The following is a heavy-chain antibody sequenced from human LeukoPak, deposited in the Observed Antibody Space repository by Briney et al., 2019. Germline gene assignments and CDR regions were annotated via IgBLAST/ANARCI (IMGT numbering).Heavy chain of an antibody. CDR2: ITDSGGST. J-gene: IGHJ4*02. Sequence: GGSLRLSCAASGFTFSSYAMSWVRQAPGKGLEWVSAITDSGGSTYYADSVKGRFTISRDSSKNTLYLQMNSLRAEDTAIYYCARSLYSSNWYGFFDYWGQGTLVTVSS. CDR1: GFTFSSYA. CDR3: ARSLYSSNWYGFFDY. D-gene: IGHD6-13*01. V-gene: IGHV3-23*01.